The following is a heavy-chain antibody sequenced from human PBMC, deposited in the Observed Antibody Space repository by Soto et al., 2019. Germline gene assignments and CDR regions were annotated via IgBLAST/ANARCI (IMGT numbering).Heavy chain of an antibody. J-gene: IGHJ6*04. Sequence: QVQVQQWGAGLLKFSETLSLTCAVNGGSFSGWHWNWIRQPPGKGLEWIGEARDTGGTNYNPSLESRVAIAVDMSRNQLSLKLNSVFAADTAVYYCARRGNLDVWGSGTTVIVSS. V-gene: IGHV4-34*01. CDR2: ARDTGGT. D-gene: IGHD3-16*01. CDR3: ARRGNLDV. CDR1: GGSFSGWH.